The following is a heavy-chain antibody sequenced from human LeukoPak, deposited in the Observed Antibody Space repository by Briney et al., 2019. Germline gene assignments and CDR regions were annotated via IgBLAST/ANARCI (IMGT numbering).Heavy chain of an antibody. J-gene: IGHJ4*02. V-gene: IGHV3-33*01. CDR3: ARAHYDILTGYRSTPYFDY. CDR2: IWNDGSNK. Sequence: GGSLRLSCAASGVTFSSYGMHWVRQAPGKGLEWVAFIWNDGSNKYSADSVKGRFTISRDNSKNTLYLQMNSLRAEDTAVYYCARAHYDILTGYRSTPYFDYWGQGTLVTVSS. CDR1: GVTFSSYG. D-gene: IGHD3-9*01.